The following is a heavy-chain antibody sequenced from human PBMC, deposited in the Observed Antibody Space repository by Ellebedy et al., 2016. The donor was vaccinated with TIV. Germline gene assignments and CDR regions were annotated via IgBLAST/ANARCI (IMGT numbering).Heavy chain of an antibody. CDR3: ARGVGNCSGPSCYALGS. J-gene: IGHJ5*02. Sequence: GESLKISCAASGFAFSNCAMSWVRQAPGKGLEWVSAIGESGAGTFYADSVKGRFTISRENSKNTLYLQMNSLRDEDTAVYYCARGVGNCSGPSCYALGSWGRGTLVTVSS. D-gene: IGHD2-15*01. V-gene: IGHV3-23*01. CDR2: IGESGAGT. CDR1: GFAFSNCA.